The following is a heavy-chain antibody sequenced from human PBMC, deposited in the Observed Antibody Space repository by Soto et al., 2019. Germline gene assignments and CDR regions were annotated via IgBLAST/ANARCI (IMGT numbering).Heavy chain of an antibody. J-gene: IGHJ6*02. V-gene: IGHV4-30-2*01. Sequence: SETLSLTCAVSGCSISSGGYSWSWIRQPPGKGLEWIGYIYHSGSTYYNPSLKSRVTISVDRSKNQFSLKLSSVTAADTAVYYCARVSPTVTSYGMDVWGQGTTVTVSS. CDR2: IYHSGST. CDR3: ARVSPTVTSYGMDV. CDR1: GCSISSGGYS. D-gene: IGHD4-4*01.